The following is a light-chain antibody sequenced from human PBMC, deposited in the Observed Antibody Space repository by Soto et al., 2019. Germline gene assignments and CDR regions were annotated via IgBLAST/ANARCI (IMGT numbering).Light chain of an antibody. J-gene: IGKJ1*01. CDR1: QSVSSSY. Sequence: EIVLTQSPGTLSLSPGERATLSCRASQSVSSSYLAWYQQKPGQAPRLLIYGASSRATGIPDRFSGSGSGTDFTLTISRLEPEDFAVDYCQQYGSSPRTCGQGTKVEIK. CDR3: QQYGSSPRT. CDR2: GAS. V-gene: IGKV3-20*01.